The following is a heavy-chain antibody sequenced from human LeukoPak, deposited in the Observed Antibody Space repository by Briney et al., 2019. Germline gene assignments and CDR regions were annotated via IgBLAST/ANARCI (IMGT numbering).Heavy chain of an antibody. V-gene: IGHV3-49*04. D-gene: IGHD3-22*01. CDR3: TRGGYYDSSGYPGFDY. CDR2: IRSKAYGGTT. J-gene: IGHJ4*02. Sequence: GESLRLSCTASGFTFGDYAMSWVRQAPGKGLEWVGFIRSKAYGGTTEYAASVKGRFTVSRDDSKSIAYLQMNSLKTEDTAVYYCTRGGYYDSSGYPGFDYWGQGTLVTVSS. CDR1: GFTFGDYA.